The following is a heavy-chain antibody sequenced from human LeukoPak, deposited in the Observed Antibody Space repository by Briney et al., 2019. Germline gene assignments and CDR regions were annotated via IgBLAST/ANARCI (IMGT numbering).Heavy chain of an antibody. CDR2: IYYSGST. CDR1: GGSISSYY. Sequence: SETLSLTCTVSGGSISSYYWSWIRQPPGKGLEWIGYIYYSGSTNYNPSLKSRVTISVDTSKNQFSLKLSSVTAADTAVYYCARRTAAAGDFDYWGQGTLVTVSS. V-gene: IGHV4-59*08. CDR3: ARRTAAAGDFDY. J-gene: IGHJ4*02. D-gene: IGHD6-13*01.